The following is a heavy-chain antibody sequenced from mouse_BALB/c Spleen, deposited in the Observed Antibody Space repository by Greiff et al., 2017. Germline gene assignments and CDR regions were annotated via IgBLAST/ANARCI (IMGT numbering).Heavy chain of an antibody. CDR1: GFTFSSYT. CDR3: ARHRGNYAPFDY. J-gene: IGHJ2*01. CDR2: ISNGGGST. D-gene: IGHD2-1*01. V-gene: IGHV5-12-2*01. Sequence: EVKVEESGGGLVKPGGSLKLSCAASGFTFSSYTMSWVRQTPEKRLEWVAYISNGGGSTYYPDTVKGRFTISRDNAKNTLYLQMSSLKSEDTAMYYCARHRGNYAPFDYWGQGTTLTVSS.